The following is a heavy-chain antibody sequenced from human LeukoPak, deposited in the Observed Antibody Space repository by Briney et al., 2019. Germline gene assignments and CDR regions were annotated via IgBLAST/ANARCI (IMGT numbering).Heavy chain of an antibody. CDR1: GFTFSTYA. D-gene: IGHD3-22*01. Sequence: GGSLRLSCAASGFTFSTYAMHWVRQAPGKGLEWVAVISYDGTNKYYADSVKGRFTISRDNSKNTMYLQMNSLRAEDTAMYYCARAPMSYDSSGFGGAFDIWGQGTMVTVSS. CDR2: ISYDGTNK. CDR3: ARAPMSYDSSGFGGAFDI. J-gene: IGHJ3*02. V-gene: IGHV3-30-3*01.